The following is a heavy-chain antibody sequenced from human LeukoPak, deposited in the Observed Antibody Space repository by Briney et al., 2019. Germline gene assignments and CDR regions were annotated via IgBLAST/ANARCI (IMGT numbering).Heavy chain of an antibody. J-gene: IGHJ4*02. CDR1: GYTLSNHA. CDR3: ARAPPYYYDSSGTNYFDY. D-gene: IGHD3-22*01. Sequence: ASVKVSCKGSGYTLSNHAFSWVRQAPGQGLEWMGWISADNGNTNHAQKFQGRVSLTTDTSTSTAYMELRSLRSEDTAVYYCARAPPYYYDSSGTNYFDYWGQGTLVTVSS. V-gene: IGHV1-18*04. CDR2: ISADNGNT.